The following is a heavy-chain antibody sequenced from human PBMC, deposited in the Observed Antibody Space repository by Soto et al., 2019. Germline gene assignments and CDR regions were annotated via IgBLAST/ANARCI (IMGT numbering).Heavy chain of an antibody. CDR3: AHSRGDILTNYYDGWFDP. CDR2: IYWDDDK. D-gene: IGHD3-9*01. J-gene: IGHJ5*02. Sequence: QITLKESGPTLVKPTQTLTLTCTFSGFSLTTSAVGVGWIRQPPGKALEWLALIYWDDDKRYNPSLKSRLTITKNTSKDQVVLTMTNMDPVDTDTYYCAHSRGDILTNYYDGWFDPWGQGTLVTVSS. V-gene: IGHV2-5*02. CDR1: GFSLTTSAVG.